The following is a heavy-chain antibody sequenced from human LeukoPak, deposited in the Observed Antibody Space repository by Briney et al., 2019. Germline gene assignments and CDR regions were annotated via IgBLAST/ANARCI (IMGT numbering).Heavy chain of an antibody. CDR3: ARGITMIVVVRD. V-gene: IGHV4-39*07. CDR2: IYYSGST. CDR1: GGSISSSSYY. Sequence: TSETLSLTCTVSGGSISSSSYYWGWLRQPPGKGLEWIGSIYYSGSTYYNPSLKSRVTMSVDTSKNQFSLKLSSVTAADTAVYYCARGITMIVVVRDWGQGTLVTVSS. J-gene: IGHJ4*02. D-gene: IGHD3-22*01.